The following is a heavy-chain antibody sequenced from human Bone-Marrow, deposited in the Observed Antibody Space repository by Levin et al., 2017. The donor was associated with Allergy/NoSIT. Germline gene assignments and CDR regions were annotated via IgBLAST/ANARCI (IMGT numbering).Heavy chain of an antibody. J-gene: IGHJ6*02. CDR1: GFTVSRNY. CDR3: ARDWNGMDV. D-gene: IGHD3-3*01. Sequence: GESLKISCAASGFTVSRNYMSWVRQAPGKGLEWVSIIYSGGSTYYADSVKGRFTISRDNSKNTLYLQMNSLRAEDTAVYYCARDWNGMDVWGQGTTVTVSS. CDR2: IYSGGST. V-gene: IGHV3-66*01.